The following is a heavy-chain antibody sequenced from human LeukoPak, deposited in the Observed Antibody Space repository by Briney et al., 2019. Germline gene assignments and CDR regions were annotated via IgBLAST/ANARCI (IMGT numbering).Heavy chain of an antibody. V-gene: IGHV4-4*07. CDR1: GGSISSYY. D-gene: IGHD3-3*01. CDR3: ARGTYYDFRGGFDP. J-gene: IGHJ5*02. Sequence: PSETRSLTCTVSGGSISSYYWSWIRQPAGKGLEWVGRIYTSGSTNYNPSLKSRVTMSVDTSKNQFSLKLSSVTAADTAVYYCARGTYYDFRGGFDPWGQGTLVTVSS. CDR2: IYTSGST.